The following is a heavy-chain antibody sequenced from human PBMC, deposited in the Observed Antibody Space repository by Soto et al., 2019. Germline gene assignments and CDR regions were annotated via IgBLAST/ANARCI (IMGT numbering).Heavy chain of an antibody. Sequence: PSETLSLICGVSGGSISSIHWWSWVRQTPGKGLEWIGEIYYSGSTTYNPSLTSRVTMSIDKSKNQFFLNLTSVTAADTAVYYCARSSRVSATYWFDAWGERPLATVCS. CDR2: IYYSGST. J-gene: IGHJ5*02. V-gene: IGHV4-4*02. CDR1: GGSISSIHW. CDR3: ARSSRVSATYWFDA. D-gene: IGHD2-8*01.